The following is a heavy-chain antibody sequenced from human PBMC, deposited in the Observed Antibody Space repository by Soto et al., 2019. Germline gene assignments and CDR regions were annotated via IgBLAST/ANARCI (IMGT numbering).Heavy chain of an antibody. D-gene: IGHD3-22*01. CDR3: AREMYYYDSSPNSPLRWFDP. CDR1: GGSINSAGHS. J-gene: IGHJ5*02. V-gene: IGHV4-61*08. CDR2: IYTSGST. Sequence: KPSETLSLTCTVSGGSINSAGHSWGWVRQSPGKGLEWIGHIYTSGSTNYSPSLKSRITMSVDTSKKQFSLKLSSVTAADTAVYYCAREMYYYDSSPNSPLRWFDPWGQGTLVTVSS.